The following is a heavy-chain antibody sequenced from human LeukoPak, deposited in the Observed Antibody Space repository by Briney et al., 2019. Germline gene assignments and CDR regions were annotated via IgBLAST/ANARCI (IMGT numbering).Heavy chain of an antibody. Sequence: GGSLRLSCAASGFTFSNYWMSWVRQAPGKGLEWVAKIKQDGSEKYYVDSVKGRFTISRDNAKNSLYLQMNSLRAEDTAVYYCAREATTRTYSGSYYFDYWGQGTRVIVSS. V-gene: IGHV3-7*01. D-gene: IGHD1-26*01. CDR1: GFTFSNYW. J-gene: IGHJ4*02. CDR2: IKQDGSEK. CDR3: AREATTRTYSGSYYFDY.